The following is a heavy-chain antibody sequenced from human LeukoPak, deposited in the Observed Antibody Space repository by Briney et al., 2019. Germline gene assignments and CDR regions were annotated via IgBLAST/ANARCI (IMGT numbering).Heavy chain of an antibody. CDR1: GFTFSSYS. CDR3: ARGGRGYSGYEVDY. D-gene: IGHD5-12*01. Sequence: GGSLRLSCAASGFTFSSYSMNWVRQAPGKGLEWVSSISSSSSYIYYADSVKGRFTISRDNAKNSLYLQMNSLRAEDTAVYYCARGGRGYSGYEVDYWGQGTLVTVPS. V-gene: IGHV3-21*01. J-gene: IGHJ4*02. CDR2: ISSSSSYI.